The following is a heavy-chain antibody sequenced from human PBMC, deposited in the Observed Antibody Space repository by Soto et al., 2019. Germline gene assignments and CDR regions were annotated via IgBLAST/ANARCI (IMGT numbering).Heavy chain of an antibody. J-gene: IGHJ4*02. CDR3: ARGGAAYGLDY. CDR2: IYPGDSET. Sequence: GGSLRLSCAASGFTFSSYSMHWVRQMPGKGLEWMGIIYPGDSETRYSPSFQGQVTISHDKSISTAFLQWSSLQASDSGMYYCARGGAAYGLDYWGQGTLVTVSS. D-gene: IGHD3-10*01. CDR1: GFTFSSYS. V-gene: IGHV5-51*01.